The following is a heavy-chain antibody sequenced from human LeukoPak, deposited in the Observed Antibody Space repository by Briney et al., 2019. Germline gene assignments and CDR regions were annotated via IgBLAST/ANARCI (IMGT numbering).Heavy chain of an antibody. D-gene: IGHD7-27*01. CDR3: ARGITGDLSAKFDY. CDR1: GGTFSSYA. Sequence: SVKVSCKASGGTFSSYAISWVRQAPGQGLEWMGGIIPIFGTANYAQKFQGRVTITADESTSTAYMELSSLRSEDTAVYYCARGITGDLSAKFDYWGQGTLVTVSS. V-gene: IGHV1-69*13. J-gene: IGHJ4*02. CDR2: IIPIFGTA.